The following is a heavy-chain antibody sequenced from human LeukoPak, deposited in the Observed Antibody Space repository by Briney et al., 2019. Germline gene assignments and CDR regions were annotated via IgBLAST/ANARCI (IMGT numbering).Heavy chain of an antibody. Sequence: GGSLTLSCAAAGFTFSGYYMSWIRHAPGQGLERVSYISSSRTTIYYADSVKGRFTMSRDNAKNSLYLEMTSLRAEDTAVYYCARVPYGDYVSGAFDIWGQGTMVTVSS. D-gene: IGHD4-17*01. CDR3: ARVPYGDYVSGAFDI. CDR2: ISSSRTTI. CDR1: GFTFSGYY. V-gene: IGHV3-11*01. J-gene: IGHJ3*02.